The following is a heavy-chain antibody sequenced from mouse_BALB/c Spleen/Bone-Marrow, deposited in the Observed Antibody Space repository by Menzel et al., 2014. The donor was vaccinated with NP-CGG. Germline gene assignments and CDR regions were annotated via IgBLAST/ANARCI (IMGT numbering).Heavy chain of an antibody. Sequence: QVQLQQSGPELVKPGASVKMSCEASGYTFTSYYIHWVKQRPGQGLEWIGWIYPGDGSTKYNEKFKGKTTLTADKSSSTAYMLLSSLTSEDSAIYFCARTDSSGSWFAYWGQGTLVTVSA. CDR3: ARTDSSGSWFAY. V-gene: IGHV1S56*01. J-gene: IGHJ3*01. CDR1: GYTFTSYY. D-gene: IGHD3-2*01. CDR2: IYPGDGST.